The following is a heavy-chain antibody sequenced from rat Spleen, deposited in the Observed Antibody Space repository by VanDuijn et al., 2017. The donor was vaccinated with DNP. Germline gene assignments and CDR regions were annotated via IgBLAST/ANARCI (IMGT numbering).Heavy chain of an antibody. CDR1: GFSLTSNS. Sequence: QVQLKESGPGLVQPSQTLSLTCTVAGFSLTSNSVHWVRQSPGKGLEWMGRVQSGGSTDYNSGLKSRLSISRDTSKNQIFLKMNSLQTDDTGIYYCTRDRSSSIPFDFWGQGVMVTVSS. J-gene: IGHJ2*01. V-gene: IGHV2-1*01. CDR2: VQSGGST. CDR3: TRDRSSSIPFDF. D-gene: IGHD1-2*01.